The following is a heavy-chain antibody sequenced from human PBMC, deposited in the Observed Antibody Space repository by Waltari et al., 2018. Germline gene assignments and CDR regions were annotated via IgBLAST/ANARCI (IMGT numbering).Heavy chain of an antibody. CDR2: IIPSLGNT. Sequence: QVQLVQSGAEVKKPGSSVKVSCKASGGTFSSYAISWVRQAPGQGLEWMGGIIPSLGNTNDGTNVQGRVTVTADKSTGTAYIGLGSLGSEGRAGYYCAVSPGGYDYPNWFDPWGQGTLVTVSS. CDR1: GGTFSSYA. D-gene: IGHD5-12*01. CDR3: AVSPGGYDYPNWFDP. J-gene: IGHJ5*02. V-gene: IGHV1-69*10.